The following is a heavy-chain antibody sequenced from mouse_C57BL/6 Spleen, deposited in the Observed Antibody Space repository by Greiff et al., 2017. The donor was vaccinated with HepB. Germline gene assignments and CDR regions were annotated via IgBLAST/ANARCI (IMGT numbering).Heavy chain of an antibody. CDR3: ARGGTTVVPAFDY. Sequence: ESGPGLVKPSQSLSLTCSVTGYSITSGYSWNWIRQFPGNKLEWMGYISYDGSNNYNPSLKNRISITRDTSKNQFFLKLNSVTTEDTATYYCARGGTTVVPAFDYWGQGTTLTVSS. CDR2: ISYDGSN. CDR1: GYSITSGYS. D-gene: IGHD1-1*01. V-gene: IGHV3-6*01. J-gene: IGHJ2*01.